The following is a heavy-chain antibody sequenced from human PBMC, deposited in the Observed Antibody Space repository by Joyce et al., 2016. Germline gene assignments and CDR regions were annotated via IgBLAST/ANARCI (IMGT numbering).Heavy chain of an antibody. D-gene: IGHD1-14*01. Sequence: EVHLVESGGGLVQPGGSLRLSCSASGFTFSSYWMSWVRQAPGKGVEWVANIKKDGSERYYVDSVKGRFTISRDNTKNSLYLQMNSLRVEETAVYYCASPGTRYWGQGTLVTVSS. CDR2: IKKDGSER. CDR1: GFTFSSYW. J-gene: IGHJ4*02. V-gene: IGHV3-7*03. CDR3: ASPGTRY.